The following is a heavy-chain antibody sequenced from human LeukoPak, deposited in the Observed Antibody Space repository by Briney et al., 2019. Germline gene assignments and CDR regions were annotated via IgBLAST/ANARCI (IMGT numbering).Heavy chain of an antibody. Sequence: ASVKVSCKASGCTFTSYAMNWVRQAPGQGLEWMGWINTNTDNPPYPQGFTARFVFSLATSVSTAYLHISSLKAEDTAVYYCARVSPYPVFADDYWGQGTLVTVSS. D-gene: IGHD2-21*01. CDR2: INTNTDNP. CDR3: ARVSPYPVFADDY. V-gene: IGHV7-4-1*02. CDR1: GCTFTSYA. J-gene: IGHJ4*02.